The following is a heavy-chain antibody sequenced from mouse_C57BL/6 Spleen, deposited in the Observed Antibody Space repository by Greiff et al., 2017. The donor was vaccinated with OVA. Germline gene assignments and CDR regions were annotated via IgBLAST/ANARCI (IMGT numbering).Heavy chain of an antibody. V-gene: IGHV1-69*01. CDR2: IDPSDSYT. CDR1: GYTFTSYW. Sequence: QVQLQQSGAELVMPGASVKLSCKASGYTFTSYWMHWVKQRPGQGLEWIGEIDPSDSYTNYNQKFKGKSTLTVDKSSSTAYMQLSSLTSEDSAVYDCARLDSSGYGYLDYWGQGTTLTVSS. J-gene: IGHJ2*01. D-gene: IGHD3-2*02. CDR3: ARLDSSGYGYLDY.